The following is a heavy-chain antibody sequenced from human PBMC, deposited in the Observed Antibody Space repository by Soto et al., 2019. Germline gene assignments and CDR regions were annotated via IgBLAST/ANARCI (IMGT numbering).Heavy chain of an antibody. CDR1: GGTFSTYT. CDR2: IIPIFRTA. J-gene: IGHJ6*02. D-gene: IGHD2-2*01. CDR3: ARRYCISTSCHYYGMDV. Sequence: QVQLVQSGAEVKKPGSSVKVSCKASGGTFSTYTVSWVRQAPGQGLEWMGGIIPIFRTANYAQKFQGRVTVTADESXSXXYMELSSLRSEDTAVYYCARRYCISTSCHYYGMDVWGQGTTVTVSS. V-gene: IGHV1-69*12.